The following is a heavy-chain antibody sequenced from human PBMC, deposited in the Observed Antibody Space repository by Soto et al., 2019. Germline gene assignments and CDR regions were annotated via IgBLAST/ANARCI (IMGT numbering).Heavy chain of an antibody. Sequence: QVQLVQSGAEVKKPGSSVKVSCKAPGGTFSSYAISWVRQAPGQGLEWMGGIIPIFGTANYAQKFQGRVTITADESTSTAYMELSSLRSEDTAVYYCASTYCSGGSCYRYGMDVWGQGTTVTVSS. CDR2: IIPIFGTA. CDR1: GGTFSSYA. J-gene: IGHJ6*02. CDR3: ASTYCSGGSCYRYGMDV. D-gene: IGHD2-15*01. V-gene: IGHV1-69*01.